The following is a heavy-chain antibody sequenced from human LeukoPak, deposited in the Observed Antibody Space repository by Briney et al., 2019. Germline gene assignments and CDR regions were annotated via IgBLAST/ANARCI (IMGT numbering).Heavy chain of an antibody. Sequence: GGSLRLSCVASGFTFSRFEMNWVRQAPGKGLEWVSAISGSGGSTYYADSVKGRFTISRDNSKNTLCLQMNSLRAEDTAVYYCAKLLYYYDSSQPYWGQGTLVTVPS. CDR3: AKLLYYYDSSQPY. V-gene: IGHV3-23*01. J-gene: IGHJ4*02. CDR1: GFTFSRFE. CDR2: ISGSGGST. D-gene: IGHD3-22*01.